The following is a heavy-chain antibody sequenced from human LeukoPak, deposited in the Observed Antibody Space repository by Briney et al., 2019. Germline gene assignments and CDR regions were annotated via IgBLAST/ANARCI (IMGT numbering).Heavy chain of an antibody. CDR1: GFTFSDYY. V-gene: IGHV3-11*04. CDR2: ISSSSSTI. J-gene: IGHJ6*03. Sequence: GGSLRLSCAASGFTFSDYYMSWIRQAPGKGLEWVSYISSSSSTIYYADSVRGRFTISRDNSKNTLYLQMNSLRAEDTAVYYCARKAIVVVVAATPYYYYYMDVWGKGTTVTISS. D-gene: IGHD2-15*01. CDR3: ARKAIVVVVAATPYYYYYMDV.